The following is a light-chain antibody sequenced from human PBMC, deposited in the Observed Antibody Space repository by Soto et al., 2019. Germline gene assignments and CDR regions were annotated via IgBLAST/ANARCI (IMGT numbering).Light chain of an antibody. Sequence: QSALTQPASVSGSPGQSITISCTGTSSDVGGYTYVSWYQHHPGKAPKLMIYEVSNRPSGVSNRFSGSKSGNTASLTISGLQAEDEGDYYCTSYTSSKTHVVFGGGTKLTVL. J-gene: IGLJ2*01. CDR2: EVS. V-gene: IGLV2-14*01. CDR1: SSDVGGYTY. CDR3: TSYTSSKTHVV.